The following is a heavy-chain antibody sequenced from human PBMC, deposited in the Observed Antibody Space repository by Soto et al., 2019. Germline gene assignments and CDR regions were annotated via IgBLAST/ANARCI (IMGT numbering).Heavy chain of an antibody. V-gene: IGHV3-74*01. CDR2: INSDGSST. CDR1: GCNFSSYW. Sequence: PGGSLRLSCAASGCNFSSYWIHWVRQAPGKGLVWVSRINSDGSSTSYADSVKGRFTISRDNAKNTLYLQMNSLRAEDTAVYYCAVAVAGPTAIGYWGQGTLVTVSS. J-gene: IGHJ4*02. CDR3: AVAVAGPTAIGY. D-gene: IGHD6-19*01.